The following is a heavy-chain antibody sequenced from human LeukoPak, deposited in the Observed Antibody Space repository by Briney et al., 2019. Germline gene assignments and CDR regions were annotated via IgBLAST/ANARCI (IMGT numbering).Heavy chain of an antibody. CDR1: GFTFSGFD. CDR2: ISSKTYNYAT. V-gene: IGHV3-73*01. Sequence: PGVSLRLSCATSGFTFSGFDIHWVRQPSGKGLEWVGRISSKTYNYATAYDASVKGRFTISRDDSEKTAYLQMNSLKIEDTAVYYCTTYRNGHQWGQGTLVTVSS. J-gene: IGHJ4*02. D-gene: IGHD3-16*01. CDR3: TTYRNGHQ.